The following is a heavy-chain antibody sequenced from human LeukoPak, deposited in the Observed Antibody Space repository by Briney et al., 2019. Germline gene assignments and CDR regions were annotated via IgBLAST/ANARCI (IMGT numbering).Heavy chain of an antibody. Sequence: GGSLRLSCAAAGFSFSRYWMSWVRQAKGKGLECVAKIREDGSEKHYVDSVKGRFTISRDNARNSLYLQINSLRAEDTAVYYCARDYTGGWNDYWGQGTLVTVSS. CDR3: ARDYTGGWNDY. CDR2: IREDGSEK. J-gene: IGHJ4*02. CDR1: GFSFSRYW. D-gene: IGHD7-27*01. V-gene: IGHV3-7*01.